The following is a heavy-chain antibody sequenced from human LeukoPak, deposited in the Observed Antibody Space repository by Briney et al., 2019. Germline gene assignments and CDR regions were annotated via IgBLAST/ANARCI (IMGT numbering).Heavy chain of an antibody. CDR1: GDSMRSYY. CDR2: MDDRGDS. Sequence: PSETLSLTCTVSGDSMRSYYWSWIRQAPGKGLEWLGHMDDRGDSNYNPSLKGRGSISVDTSKNQFSLKLRSVTAADTAVYYCARGISDSSGQNWFDPWGQGTLVTVSS. V-gene: IGHV4-59*01. CDR3: ARGISDSSGQNWFDP. D-gene: IGHD3-22*01. J-gene: IGHJ5*02.